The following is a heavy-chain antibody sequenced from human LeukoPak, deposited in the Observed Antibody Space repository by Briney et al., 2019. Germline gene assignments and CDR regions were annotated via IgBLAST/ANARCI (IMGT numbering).Heavy chain of an antibody. CDR1: GRTFSSYA. D-gene: IGHD3-3*01. Sequence: SSVKVSCKASGRTFSSYAISWVRQAPGQGLEWMGGIIPIFGTANYAQKFQGRVTITTDESTSTAYMELSSLRSEDTAVYYCARTLLEITIFESAYYYMDVWGKGTTVTVSS. V-gene: IGHV1-69*05. J-gene: IGHJ6*03. CDR3: ARTLLEITIFESAYYYMDV. CDR2: IIPIFGTA.